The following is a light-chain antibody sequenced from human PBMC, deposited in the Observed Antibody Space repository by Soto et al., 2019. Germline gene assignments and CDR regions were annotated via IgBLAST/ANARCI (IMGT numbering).Light chain of an antibody. CDR2: GAS. Sequence: EIVLTQSPGTLSLSPGERATLSCRASQSVSSTYLAWYQQKPGQPPRLLIFGASNRAAGTPDRFSGSGSGTDFTLTIRRLEPEDFAVYYCQQYGASPIYTFGQGTKLEIK. CDR1: QSVSSTY. CDR3: QQYGASPIYT. J-gene: IGKJ2*01. V-gene: IGKV3-20*01.